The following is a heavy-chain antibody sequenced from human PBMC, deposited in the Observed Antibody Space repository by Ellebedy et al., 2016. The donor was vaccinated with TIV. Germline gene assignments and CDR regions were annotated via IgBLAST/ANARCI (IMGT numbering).Heavy chain of an antibody. Sequence: SETLSLXXTVSGGSISSYYWSWIRQPPGKGLEWIGSIYYSGSTNYSPSLKSRVTISIDTSKKQFSLKLSSVTAADTAVYYCARIVGATDYWGQGTLVTVSS. CDR1: GGSISSYY. CDR2: IYYSGST. CDR3: ARIVGATDY. J-gene: IGHJ4*02. D-gene: IGHD1-26*01. V-gene: IGHV4-59*08.